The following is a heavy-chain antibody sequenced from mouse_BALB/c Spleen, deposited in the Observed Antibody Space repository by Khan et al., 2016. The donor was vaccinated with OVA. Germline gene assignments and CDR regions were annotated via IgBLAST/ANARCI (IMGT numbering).Heavy chain of an antibody. CDR3: ARRDSFDY. CDR2: ISSGSSTI. V-gene: IGHV5-17*02. J-gene: IGHJ2*01. Sequence: EVELVESGGGLVQPGGSRKLSCAASGFTFSGFGMHWVRQAPEKGLEWVAYISSGSSTIYYADTVKGRFTISRDNPKNTLFLQMTSLGSEDTAMYYCARRDSFDYWGQGTTLTVSS. CDR1: GFTFSGFG.